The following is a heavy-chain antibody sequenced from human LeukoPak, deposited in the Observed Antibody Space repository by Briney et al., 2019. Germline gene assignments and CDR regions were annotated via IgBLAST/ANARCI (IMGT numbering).Heavy chain of an antibody. Sequence: GGSLRLSCAASGFPLSSYSINWVRQAPGKGLEWVSCINIDSNTVNYADSVKGRFTISRDNAKNSLYLQMNSLRAEDTAVYYCSTAKFDNWGQGTLVTVSS. CDR3: STAKFDN. CDR1: GFPLSSYS. J-gene: IGHJ4*02. V-gene: IGHV3-48*01. CDR2: INIDSNTV.